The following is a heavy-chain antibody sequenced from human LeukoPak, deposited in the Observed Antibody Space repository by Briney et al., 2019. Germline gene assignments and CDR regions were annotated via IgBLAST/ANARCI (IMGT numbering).Heavy chain of an antibody. Sequence: GASVKVSCKASGGTFSSYAISWVRQAPGQGLEWMGGIIPIFGTANYAQKFQGRVTITTDESTSTAYMELSSLRSEDMAVYYCARERRRYYYDSSGYPPDAFDIWGQGTMVTVSS. CDR2: IIPIFGTA. CDR1: GGTFSSYA. V-gene: IGHV1-69*05. CDR3: ARERRRYYYDSSGYPPDAFDI. J-gene: IGHJ3*02. D-gene: IGHD3-22*01.